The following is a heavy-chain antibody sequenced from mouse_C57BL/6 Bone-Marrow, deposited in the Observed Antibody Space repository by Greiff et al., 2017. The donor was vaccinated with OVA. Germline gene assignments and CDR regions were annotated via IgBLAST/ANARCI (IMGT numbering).Heavy chain of an antibody. Sequence: EVQLQQSGPELVKPGASVKISCKASGYTFTDYYMNWVKQSHGKSLEWIGDINPNNGGTSYNQKFKGKATLTVDKSSSTAYMELRSLTSEDSAVYYCAVEEGWFSYWGQGTLVTVSA. CDR2: INPNNGGT. V-gene: IGHV1-26*01. CDR3: AVEEGWFSY. CDR1: GYTFTDYY. J-gene: IGHJ3*01.